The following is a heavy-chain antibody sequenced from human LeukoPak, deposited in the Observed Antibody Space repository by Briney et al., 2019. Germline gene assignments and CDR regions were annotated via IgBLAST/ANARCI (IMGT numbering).Heavy chain of an antibody. CDR2: IYYSGST. Sequence: SETLSLTCTVSGGSINSYYWTWIRQPPGMGLEWIGYIYYSGSTNYNPSLKSRVTISVDTSKNQFSLKLSSVTAAATAVYYCARRRWYCSGGSCSGTYDYWGQGTLVTVSS. CDR3: ARRRWYCSGGSCSGTYDY. V-gene: IGHV4-59*12. J-gene: IGHJ4*02. CDR1: GGSINSYY. D-gene: IGHD2-15*01.